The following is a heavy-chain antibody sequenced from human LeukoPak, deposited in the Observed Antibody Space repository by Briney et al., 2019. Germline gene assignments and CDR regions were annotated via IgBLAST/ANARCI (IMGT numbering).Heavy chain of an antibody. CDR3: AKDLNGNYDSSGYPDY. J-gene: IGHJ4*02. V-gene: IGHV3-33*06. CDR1: GITLSNYG. CDR2: IWYDGSNK. Sequence: GGSLRLSCVVSGITLSNYGMSWVRQAPGKGLEWVAVIWYDGSNKYYADSVKGRFTISRDNSKNTLYLQMNSLRAEDTAVYYCAKDLNGNYDSSGYPDYWGQGTLVTVSS. D-gene: IGHD3-22*01.